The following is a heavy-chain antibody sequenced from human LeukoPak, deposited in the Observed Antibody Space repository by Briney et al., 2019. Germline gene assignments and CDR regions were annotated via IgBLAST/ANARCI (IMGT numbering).Heavy chain of an antibody. J-gene: IGHJ4*02. Sequence: GGSLRLSCAASGFTVSSSFMSWVRQAPGKGLEWVSLIYRGGTTYVADSVKDRFTISRDNAKNSLYLQMSSLRADDTAVYFCATDQGWLQFNYWGQGTLVTVSS. CDR2: IYRGGTT. V-gene: IGHV3-53*01. CDR3: ATDQGWLQFNY. CDR1: GFTVSSSF. D-gene: IGHD5-24*01.